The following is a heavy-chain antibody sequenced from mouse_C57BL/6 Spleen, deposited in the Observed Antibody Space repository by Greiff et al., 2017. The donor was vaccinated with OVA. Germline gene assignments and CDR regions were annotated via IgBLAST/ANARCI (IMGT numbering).Heavy chain of an antibody. Sequence: VQLQQPGAELVKPGASVKMSCKASGYTFTSYWITWVKQRPGQGLVWIGDIYPGSGSTNYNEEFKSKATLTVDTSSSTAYMKLSSLTSEIYEVDCCARDSSGYFRDVWGTGTTVTVSS. V-gene: IGHV1-55*01. D-gene: IGHD3-2*02. CDR3: ARDSSGYFRDV. CDR2: IYPGSGST. J-gene: IGHJ1*03. CDR1: GYTFTSYW.